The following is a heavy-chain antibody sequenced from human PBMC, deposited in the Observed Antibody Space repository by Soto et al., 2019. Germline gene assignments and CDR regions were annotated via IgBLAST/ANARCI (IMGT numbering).Heavy chain of an antibody. J-gene: IGHJ3*02. CDR3: AKDYAGGDCSGGSCYSWMGAFDI. CDR1: GIPFRTTY. Sequence: PGESLKISCAASGIPFRTTYMNWVRQAPGKGLEWVAVISYDGSNKYYADSAKGRFTISRDNSKNTLYLQMNSLRAEDTAVYYCAKDYAGGDCSGGSCYSWMGAFDIWGQGTMVTVSS. V-gene: IGHV3-30*18. D-gene: IGHD2-15*01. CDR2: ISYDGSNK.